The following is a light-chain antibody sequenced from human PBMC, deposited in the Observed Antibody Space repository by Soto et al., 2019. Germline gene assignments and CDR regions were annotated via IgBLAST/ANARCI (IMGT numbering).Light chain of an antibody. V-gene: IGKV3-20*01. CDR1: QSVSSSY. CDR2: GAS. J-gene: IGKJ1*01. Sequence: EIVLTQSPGTLSLSPGERATLSCRASQSVSSSYLAWYQQKRGQAPRLLIYGASRRATGIPDRFSGSASGTDFILTVSRLEPEDFAVYYCQQYGYSAWTSGQGTKVEIK. CDR3: QQYGYSAWT.